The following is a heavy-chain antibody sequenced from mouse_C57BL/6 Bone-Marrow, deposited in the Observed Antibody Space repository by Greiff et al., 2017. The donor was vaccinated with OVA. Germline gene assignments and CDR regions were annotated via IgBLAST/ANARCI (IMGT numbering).Heavy chain of an antibody. CDR1: GFTFSSYA. Sequence: EVKVVESGEGLVKPGGSLKLSCAASGFTFSSYAMSWVRQTPERRLEWVAYISSGGDYIYYADTVKGRFTISRDNARNTLYLQMSSLKSEDTAMYYCTSGYYAMDYWGQGNSVTVTS. V-gene: IGHV5-9-1*02. CDR3: TSGYYAMDY. J-gene: IGHJ4*01. CDR2: ISSGGDYI.